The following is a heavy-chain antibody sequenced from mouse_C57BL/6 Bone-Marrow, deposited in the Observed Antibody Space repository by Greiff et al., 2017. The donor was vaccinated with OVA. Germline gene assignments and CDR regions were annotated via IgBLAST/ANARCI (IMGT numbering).Heavy chain of an antibody. V-gene: IGHV1-69*01. Sequence: VQLQQPGAELVMPGASVKLSCKASGYTFTSYWMHWVKQRPGQGLEWIGAIDPSDSYTNYNQKFKGKATLTVDKSSSTAYMQLSSLTSEDSAVYYCARRGYYGSNFDVWGTGTTVTVSS. CDR2: IDPSDSYT. CDR3: ARRGYYGSNFDV. J-gene: IGHJ1*03. D-gene: IGHD1-1*01. CDR1: GYTFTSYW.